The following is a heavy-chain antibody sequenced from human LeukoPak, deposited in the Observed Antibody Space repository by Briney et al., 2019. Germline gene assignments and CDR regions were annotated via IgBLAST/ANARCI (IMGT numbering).Heavy chain of an antibody. V-gene: IGHV3-23*01. D-gene: IGHD5-18*01. CDR1: GFTFNIYG. J-gene: IGHJ3*02. CDR3: ARDKRTTIQLWLQGTTAMEAFDI. Sequence: GGSLRLSCAASGFTFNIYGMNWVRQAPGKGLEWVSGITGNGGGIYYADSVKGRFTISRDNSKNTLYLQMASLRAEDTAVYYCARDKRTTIQLWLQGTTAMEAFDIWGQGTMVTVSS. CDR2: ITGNGGGI.